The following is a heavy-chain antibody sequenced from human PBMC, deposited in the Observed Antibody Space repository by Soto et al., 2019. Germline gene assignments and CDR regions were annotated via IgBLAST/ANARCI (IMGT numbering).Heavy chain of an antibody. J-gene: IGHJ4*02. D-gene: IGHD3-22*01. CDR3: AKMSSENYYAPLFS. CDR1: GFTFSDYY. Sequence: QVQLVESGGGLVKTGGSLRIVCEASGFTFSDYYMSWVRQAPGKGLEWVSYISSSGNIIYYAESVKGRFTISRDNAKNSVYLEMNSLRAEDTALDFCAKMSSENYYAPLFSWGQGTLVTVSS. V-gene: IGHV3-11*01. CDR2: ISSSGNII.